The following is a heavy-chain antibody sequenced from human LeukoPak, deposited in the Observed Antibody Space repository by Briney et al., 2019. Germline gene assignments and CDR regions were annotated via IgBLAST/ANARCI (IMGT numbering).Heavy chain of an antibody. J-gene: IGHJ4*02. D-gene: IGHD3-9*01. CDR3: AKGHFDWFQFDY. V-gene: IGHV3-23*01. Sequence: GGSLRLSCAASGITFSSYVMSWVRQAPGKGLEWVSRISGSGGSTNYADSVKGRFTISRDNTKNTLHLQMNSLRAEDTAVYYCAKGHFDWFQFDYWGQGTLVTVSS. CDR1: GITFSSYV. CDR2: ISGSGGST.